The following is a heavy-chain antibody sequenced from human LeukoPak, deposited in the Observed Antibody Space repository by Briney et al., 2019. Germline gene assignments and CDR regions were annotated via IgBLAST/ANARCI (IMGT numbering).Heavy chain of an antibody. Sequence: PGGSLRLSCAASGFTFSDYYMSWIRQAPGKGLEWVSYISSSGSTIYYADSVKGRFTISRDNAKNSLYLQMNSLRAEDTAVYYCARDRSKLKPYFDYWGQGTLVTVSS. CDR3: ARDRSKLKPYFDY. D-gene: IGHD1-1*01. J-gene: IGHJ4*02. CDR2: ISSSGSTI. V-gene: IGHV3-11*01. CDR1: GFTFSDYY.